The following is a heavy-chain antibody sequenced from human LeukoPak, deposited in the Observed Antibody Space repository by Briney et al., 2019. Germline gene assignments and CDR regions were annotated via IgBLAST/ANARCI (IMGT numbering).Heavy chain of an antibody. D-gene: IGHD1-26*01. J-gene: IGHJ3*02. V-gene: IGHV3-13*04. CDR1: GFTFSSYD. Sequence: GGSLRLSCAASGFTFSSYDMHWVRQVTGKGLEWVSAIDIAGNTYYPGSVKGRFTISRENAKFSLYLQMNSLRAGDTAVYYCARVSRSYSAFDIWGQGTMVTVSS. CDR3: ARVSRSYSAFDI. CDR2: IDIAGNT.